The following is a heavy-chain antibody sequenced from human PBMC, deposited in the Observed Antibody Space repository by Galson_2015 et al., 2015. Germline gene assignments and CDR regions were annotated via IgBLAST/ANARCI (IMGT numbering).Heavy chain of an antibody. CDR2: INHSGST. V-gene: IGHV4-34*01. D-gene: IGHD3-22*01. J-gene: IGHJ6*02. Sequence: ETLSLTCAVYGGSFSGYYWSWIRQPPGKGLEWIGEINHSGSTNYNPSLKSRVTISVDTSKNQFSLKLSSVTAADTAVYYCARGGFYNDYYDSSGYYGPGYYYYGMDVWGQGTTVTVSS. CDR1: GGSFSGYY. CDR3: ARGGFYNDYYDSSGYYGPGYYYYGMDV.